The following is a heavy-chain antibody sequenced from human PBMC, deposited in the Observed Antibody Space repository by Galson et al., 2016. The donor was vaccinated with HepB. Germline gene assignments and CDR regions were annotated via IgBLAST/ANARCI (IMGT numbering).Heavy chain of an antibody. D-gene: IGHD4-17*01. CDR2: MKQDGSEK. CDR1: GFSISGYW. J-gene: IGHJ3*02. CDR3: ARHGDYVGYAFDI. Sequence: SLRLSCAVSGFSISGYWMNWVRQAPGKGLEWVANMKQDGSEKYYVDSVKGRFTISRDNAKNSLYLQMNSLRAEDTAVYYCARHGDYVGYAFDIWGQGTMVTVSS. V-gene: IGHV3-7*01.